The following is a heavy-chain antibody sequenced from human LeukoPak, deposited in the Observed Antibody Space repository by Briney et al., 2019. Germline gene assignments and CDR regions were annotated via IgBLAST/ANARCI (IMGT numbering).Heavy chain of an antibody. CDR1: GFTFSSYG. CDR2: IRYDGSNK. Sequence: GGSLRLSCAASGFTFSSYGMHWVRQAPGKGLEWVAFIRYDGSNKYYADSVTGRFTISRDNSKNTLYLQMNSLRAEDTAVYYCARPRLYYDILTGYEESYYFDYWGQGTLVTVSS. V-gene: IGHV3-30*02. CDR3: ARPRLYYDILTGYEESYYFDY. J-gene: IGHJ4*02. D-gene: IGHD3-9*01.